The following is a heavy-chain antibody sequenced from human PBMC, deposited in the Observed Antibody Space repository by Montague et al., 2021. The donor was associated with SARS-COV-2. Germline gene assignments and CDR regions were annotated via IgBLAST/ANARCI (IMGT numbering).Heavy chain of an antibody. CDR2: IKQDGSVR. J-gene: IGHJ4*02. CDR1: GLTLSNYW. CDR3: AKDSFSKGDY. Sequence: SLRLSCAASGLTLSNYWMAWVRQAPGKGLEWVANIKQDGSVRTYVDSVRGRFIISRDYAKNSVYLQMDSLRAEDTALYYCAKDSFSKGDYWGRGTLVTVSS. D-gene: IGHD6-13*01. V-gene: IGHV3-7*01.